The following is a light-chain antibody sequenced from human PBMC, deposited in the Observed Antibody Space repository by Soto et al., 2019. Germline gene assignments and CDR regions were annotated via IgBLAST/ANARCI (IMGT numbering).Light chain of an antibody. J-gene: IGKJ5*01. Sequence: EIVMTQSPATLSVSPVESATLSCMASQSINRHLAWYRQKPGQAPRLLIYDISTRATGIPTRFSGSGSGTEFTLTISSLQSEDSAVYYCQQRHMWPITFGQGTRLEIK. CDR3: QQRHMWPIT. V-gene: IGKV3D-15*01. CDR2: DIS. CDR1: QSINRH.